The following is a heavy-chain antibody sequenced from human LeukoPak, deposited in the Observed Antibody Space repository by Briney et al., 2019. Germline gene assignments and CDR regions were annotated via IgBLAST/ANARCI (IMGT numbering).Heavy chain of an antibody. CDR3: ARVVSGTPFDYYLYMDV. J-gene: IGHJ6*03. Sequence: PGGSLRLSCVASGLPFSSFHVNWVRQVPGKGLEWLAHMTYSDTTVEYADSIQGRFTISRDAVTKTVYLQMNSLRAEDTATYYCARVVSGTPFDYYLYMDVWGKGTTVIVSS. V-gene: IGHV3-48*03. D-gene: IGHD5/OR15-5a*01. CDR1: GLPFSSFH. CDR2: MTYSDTTV.